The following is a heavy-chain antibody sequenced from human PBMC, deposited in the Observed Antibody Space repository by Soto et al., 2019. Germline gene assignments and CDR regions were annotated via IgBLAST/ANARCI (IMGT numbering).Heavy chain of an antibody. Sequence: SETLSLTCTVSGGSMSSHYWTWLRQPPGKGLEWIGYISYSGSTYYNPSLKSRVTISADTSRNQFSLKLSSVIAADTAVYYCARADPDASVGYWGQGTLVTVS. CDR2: ISYSGST. CDR1: GGSMSSHY. V-gene: IGHV4-59*11. CDR3: ARADPDASVGY. D-gene: IGHD3-16*01. J-gene: IGHJ4*02.